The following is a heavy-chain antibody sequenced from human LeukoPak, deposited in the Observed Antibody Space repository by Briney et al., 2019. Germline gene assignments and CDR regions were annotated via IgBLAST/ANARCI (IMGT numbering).Heavy chain of an antibody. V-gene: IGHV4-59*01. CDR3: ARTQIPDSSGYWSLFGWFDP. Sequence: SETLSLTCTVSGGSISSYYWSWIRQPPGKGLEWIGYIYYSGSTNYNPSLKSRVTISVDTSKNQFSLKLSSVTAADTAVYYCARTQIPDSSGYWSLFGWFDPWGQGTLVTVSS. CDR2: IYYSGST. D-gene: IGHD3-22*01. J-gene: IGHJ5*02. CDR1: GGSISSYY.